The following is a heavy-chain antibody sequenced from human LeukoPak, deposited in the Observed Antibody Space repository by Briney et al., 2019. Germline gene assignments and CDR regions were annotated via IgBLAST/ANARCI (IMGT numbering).Heavy chain of an antibody. V-gene: IGHV4-4*02. CDR2: IYHSGST. CDR1: GGSISSSNW. D-gene: IGHD6-19*01. CDR3: ARGYSSGWYNWFDP. Sequence: KASGTLSLTCAVSGGSISSSNWWSWVRQPPGKGLEWIGEIYHSGSTNYNPSLKSRVTISVDKSKNQFSLKLSSVTAADTAVYYCARGYSSGWYNWFDPWGQGTLVTVSS. J-gene: IGHJ5*02.